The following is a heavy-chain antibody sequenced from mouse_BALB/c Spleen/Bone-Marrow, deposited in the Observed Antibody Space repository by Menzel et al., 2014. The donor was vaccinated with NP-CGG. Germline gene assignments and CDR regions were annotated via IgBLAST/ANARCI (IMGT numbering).Heavy chain of an antibody. CDR3: ASRDYGPAWFTY. D-gene: IGHD1-1*01. V-gene: IGHV1-18*01. CDR1: GYTFTEST. Sequence: VQLQQSGPELVKPGASVKISCKTSGYTFTESTINWVKQSHGKSLEWIRGISPNNGATGYNQKFKGKATLTVDKSSSTAYLELRSLTADDSAVYYCASRDYGPAWFTYWGQGTLVTVSA. J-gene: IGHJ3*01. CDR2: ISPNNGAT.